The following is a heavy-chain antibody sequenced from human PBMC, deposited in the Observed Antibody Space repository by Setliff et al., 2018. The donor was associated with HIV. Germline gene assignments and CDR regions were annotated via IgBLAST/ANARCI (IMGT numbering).Heavy chain of an antibody. D-gene: IGHD1-26*01. J-gene: IGHJ6*03. CDR3: ARGARLLAAYRDRWDYYYMGV. V-gene: IGHV4-28*03. CDR2: IDYSGST. Sequence: SETLSLTCTVSGYSISSSNWWGWIRQTPGKGLEWIGYIDYSGSTNYNPSLKSRVTISVDTSKNQFSLKVNSVTAADTAVYYCARGARLLAAYRDRWDYYYMGVWGKGTTVTVSS. CDR1: GYSISSSNW.